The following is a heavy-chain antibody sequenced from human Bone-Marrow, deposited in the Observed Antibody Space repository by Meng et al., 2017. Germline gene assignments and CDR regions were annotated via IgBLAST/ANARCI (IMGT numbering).Heavy chain of an antibody. CDR3: VRSSAWVRTGFDP. D-gene: IGHD6-19*01. CDR1: GGSISTSGYD. J-gene: IGHJ5*02. CDR2: IGHSGFT. Sequence: QVQLQESGPGLVRPSEALSLTCSVSGGSISTSGYDWGWIRQPPGKGLEWIGSIGHSGFTYYTPSLKSRVTVSIDTSRNQFSLWLTSVTAADTAVYYCVRSSAWVRTGFDPWGQGTLVTVSS. V-gene: IGHV4-39*01.